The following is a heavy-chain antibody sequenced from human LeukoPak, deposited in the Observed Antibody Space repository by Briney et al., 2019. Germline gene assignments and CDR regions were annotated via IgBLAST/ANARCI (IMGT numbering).Heavy chain of an antibody. CDR1: GYIFPTYL. CDR3: ARSSGLYARIDS. J-gene: IGHJ5*01. Sequence: GESLKISCKGSGYIFPTYLSAWVRQMPGKGLEWMGIIYPGDSDTRYSPSFQGQVTISADKSINTAYLQWRSLKASDTAMYYCARSSGLYARIDSWGQGTLVTVSS. V-gene: IGHV5-51*01. D-gene: IGHD2-8*01. CDR2: IYPGDSDT.